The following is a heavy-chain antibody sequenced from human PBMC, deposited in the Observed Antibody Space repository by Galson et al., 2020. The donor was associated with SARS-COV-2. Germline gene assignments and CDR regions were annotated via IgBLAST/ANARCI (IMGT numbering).Heavy chain of an antibody. V-gene: IGHV4-59*08. CDR3: ASQQRLNYNYYYGMDV. Sequence: ASETLSLTCTVSGGSISSYYWSWIRQPPGKGLEWIGYIYYSGSTNYNPSLKSRVTISVDTSKNQFSLKLSSVTAADTAVYYCASQQRLNYNYYYGMDVWGQGTTVTVSS. D-gene: IGHD6-25*01. J-gene: IGHJ6*02. CDR1: GGSISSYY. CDR2: IYYSGST.